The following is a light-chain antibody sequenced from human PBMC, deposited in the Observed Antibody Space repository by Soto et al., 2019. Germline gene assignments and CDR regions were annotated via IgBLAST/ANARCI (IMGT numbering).Light chain of an antibody. Sequence: DIQMTQSPSSLSASVGDRVTITCRASQRISSYLNWYQQKPGKAPKLLIYAASTLQTGVPSRFSGSASGTDFTLTISSLQPEDFATYYCQQGYTSAITFGQGTRLEIK. V-gene: IGKV1-39*01. CDR2: AAS. CDR3: QQGYTSAIT. J-gene: IGKJ5*01. CDR1: QRISSY.